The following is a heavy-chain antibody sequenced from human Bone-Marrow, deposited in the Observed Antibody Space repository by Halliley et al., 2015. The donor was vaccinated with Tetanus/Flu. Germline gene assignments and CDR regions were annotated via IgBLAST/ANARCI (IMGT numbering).Heavy chain of an antibody. J-gene: IGHJ4*02. CDR1: RGSINSGGHY. Sequence: TLSLTCSVTFSRGSINSGGHYWNWIRQPPGKGLQWIGHIYYSGSTYYNPSLKSRVTMSVDTSRNQLSLKLSSVTAADTAIYYCARGLYYYGSASYFDFWGQGTQVTVSS. V-gene: IGHV4-31*03. CDR2: IYYSGST. CDR3: ARGLYYYGSASYFDF. D-gene: IGHD3-10*01.